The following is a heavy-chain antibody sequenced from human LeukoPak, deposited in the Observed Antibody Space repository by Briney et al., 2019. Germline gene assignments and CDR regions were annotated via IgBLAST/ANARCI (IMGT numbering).Heavy chain of an antibody. Sequence: PSQTLSLTCTVSGGSISSGSYYWSWIRQPAGKGLEWIGRIYTSGSTNYNPSLKSRVTISVDTSKNQFSPKLSSVTAADTAVYYCARGPYYDFWSGYYANFLDYWGQGTLVTVSS. V-gene: IGHV4-61*02. CDR3: ARGPYYDFWSGYYANFLDY. D-gene: IGHD3-3*01. J-gene: IGHJ4*02. CDR1: GGSISSGSYY. CDR2: IYTSGST.